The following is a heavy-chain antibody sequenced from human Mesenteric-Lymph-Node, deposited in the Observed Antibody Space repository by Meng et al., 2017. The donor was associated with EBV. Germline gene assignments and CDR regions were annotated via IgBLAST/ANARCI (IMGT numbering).Heavy chain of an antibody. V-gene: IGHV4-34*01. CDR2: IDHSGFS. D-gene: IGHD3-16*02. CDR3: ARIRSIWGTYQNYYFDS. Sequence: QGGAGLLKASGTLSLNCACYGWSFSGFYWNWIRQSPGRDLEWIGEIDHSGFSKYNPSLKSRLTISLDTSKNQVSLTLGSVTAADTAVYYCARIRSIWGTYQNYYFDSWGQGTLVTVSS. J-gene: IGHJ4*02. CDR1: GWSFSGFY.